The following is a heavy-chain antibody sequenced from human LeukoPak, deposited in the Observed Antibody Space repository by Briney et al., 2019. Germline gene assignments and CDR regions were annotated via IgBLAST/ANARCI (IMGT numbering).Heavy chain of an antibody. V-gene: IGHV3-74*01. CDR3: AREERLYFHYYYYYMDV. D-gene: IGHD2-8*01. CDR1: GFTFSSYW. Sequence: WGSLRLSCAASGFTFSSYWMHWVRQAPGKGLVWVSRINSDGSSTSYADSVKGRFTISRDNAKSTLYLQMNSLRAEDTAVYSCAREERLYFHYYYYYMDVWGKGTTVTVSS. J-gene: IGHJ6*03. CDR2: INSDGSST.